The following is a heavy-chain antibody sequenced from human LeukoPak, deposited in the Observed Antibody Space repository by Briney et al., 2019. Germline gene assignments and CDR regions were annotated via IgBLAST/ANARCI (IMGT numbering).Heavy chain of an antibody. CDR3: ARGGYSGYDSISY. Sequence: SETLSLTCAVSGGSISSGGYSWSWIRQPPGKGLEWIGYIYHSGSTYYNPSLKSRVTISVDRSKNQFSLKLSSVTAADTAVYYCARGGYSGYDSISYWGQGTLVTVSS. J-gene: IGHJ4*02. D-gene: IGHD5-12*01. CDR1: GGSISSGGYS. CDR2: IYHSGST. V-gene: IGHV4-30-2*01.